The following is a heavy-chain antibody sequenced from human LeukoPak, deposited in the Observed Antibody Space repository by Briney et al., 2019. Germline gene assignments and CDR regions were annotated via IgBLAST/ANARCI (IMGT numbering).Heavy chain of an antibody. CDR1: GLRVNFNY. Sequence: GGSLRLSCVVSGLRVNFNYMAWVRQAPGKGLECVSFIYGGGKTYYTDSVTGRFTISRDNSKRTLFLQMNSLRAEDTAIYYCAKGTEPSDYGAHLDYWGQGTLVTVSS. CDR3: AKGTEPSDYGAHLDY. J-gene: IGHJ4*02. CDR2: IYGGGKT. D-gene: IGHD4-17*01. V-gene: IGHV3-66*01.